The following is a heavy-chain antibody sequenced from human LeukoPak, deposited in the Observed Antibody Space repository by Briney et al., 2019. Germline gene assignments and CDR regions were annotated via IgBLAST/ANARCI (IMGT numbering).Heavy chain of an antibody. D-gene: IGHD6-13*01. CDR2: IIPIFGAA. V-gene: IGHV1-69*05. J-gene: IGHJ3*02. CDR3: ASHSSSWYNAFDI. Sequence: SVKVSCKASGGTFSSYAISWVRQAPGQGLEWMGGIIPIFGAANYAQKFQGRVTITTDESTSTAYMELSSLRSEDTAVYYCASHSSSWYNAFDIWGQGTMVTVSS. CDR1: GGTFSSYA.